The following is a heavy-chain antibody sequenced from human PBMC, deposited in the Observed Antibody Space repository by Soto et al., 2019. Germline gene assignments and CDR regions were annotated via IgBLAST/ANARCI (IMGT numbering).Heavy chain of an antibody. CDR1: GGTFSSYT. Sequence: QVQLVQSGAEVKKPGSSVKVSCKASGGTFSSYTISWVRQAPGQGLEWMGRIIPILGIANYAQKFQGRVTITGDQSTSTAYMELSSLRSEDTAVYYCARDGNREGLYSGYDYWYFDYWGQGTLVTVSS. CDR3: ARDGNREGLYSGYDYWYFDY. D-gene: IGHD5-12*01. V-gene: IGHV1-69*08. J-gene: IGHJ4*02. CDR2: IIPILGIA.